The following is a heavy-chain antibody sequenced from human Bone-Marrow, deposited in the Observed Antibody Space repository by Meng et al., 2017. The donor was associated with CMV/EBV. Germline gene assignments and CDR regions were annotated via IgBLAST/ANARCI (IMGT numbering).Heavy chain of an antibody. J-gene: IGHJ5*02. V-gene: IGHV3-30*02. Sequence: GESLKISCAASGFTFSSYGMHWVRQAPGKGLEWVAFIRYDGSNKYYADSVKGRFTISRDNSKNTLYLQMNSLRAEDTAVYYCAKEQGSYYDFWSGYYTTNLGYNWFDPWGQGTLVTVSS. CDR1: GFTFSSYG. D-gene: IGHD3-3*01. CDR2: IRYDGSNK. CDR3: AKEQGSYYDFWSGYYTTNLGYNWFDP.